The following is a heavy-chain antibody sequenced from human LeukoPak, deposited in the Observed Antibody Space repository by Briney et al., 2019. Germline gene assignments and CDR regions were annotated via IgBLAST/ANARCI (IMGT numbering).Heavy chain of an antibody. CDR3: ATPLDYYDRSDSHQGGD. D-gene: IGHD3-22*01. V-gene: IGHV3-7*03. CDR2: IKHDGSEK. Sequence: GGSQRLSCAASGFTFSRHWMTWVRQAPGKGLEWVANIKHDGSEKNYVDSVKGRFTISRDNAKNSLYLQMNSLRAEDTAVYYCATPLDYYDRSDSHQGGDWGQGTLVTVSS. J-gene: IGHJ4*02. CDR1: GFTFSRHW.